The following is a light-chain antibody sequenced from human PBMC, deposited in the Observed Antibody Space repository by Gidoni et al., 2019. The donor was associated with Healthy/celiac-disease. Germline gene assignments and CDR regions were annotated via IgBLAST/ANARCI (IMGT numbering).Light chain of an antibody. CDR2: DAS. J-gene: IGKJ4*01. V-gene: IGKV3-11*01. CDR1: QSVGSY. Sequence: ELVLTQSPATLSLSPGERATLSCRASQSVGSYLTWYQQKPGQAPRLLIYDASNRATGVPARFSGSGSGTDFTLTISSLEPEDFAVYYCQQRSNWLTFGGGTKVEIK. CDR3: QQRSNWLT.